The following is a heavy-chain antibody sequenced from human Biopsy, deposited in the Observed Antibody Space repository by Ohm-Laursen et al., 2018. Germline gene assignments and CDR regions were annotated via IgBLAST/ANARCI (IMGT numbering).Heavy chain of an antibody. CDR3: AKSGYSSEYDSSGEFDS. CDR1: GFTFRLYA. CDR2: ISGSRSGT. Sequence: SLRLSCSASGFTFRLYAMSWVRQAPGKGLEWVSAISGSRSGTYYAESVKGRFTVSRDNSQNSLFLQMNSLRADDTAVYYCAKSGYSSEYDSSGEFDSWGQGTLVSVSS. D-gene: IGHD3-22*01. V-gene: IGHV3-23*01. J-gene: IGHJ4*02.